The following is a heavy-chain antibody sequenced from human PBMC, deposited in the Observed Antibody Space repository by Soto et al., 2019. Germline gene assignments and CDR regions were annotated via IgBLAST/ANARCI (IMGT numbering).Heavy chain of an antibody. CDR2: IIPIFGTA. Sequence: QVQLVQSGAEVKKPGSSVKVSCKASGGTFSSYAISWVRQAPGQGLEWMGGIIPIFGTANYAQKFQGRVTVNEGEVTSTAERAVSSLGSEDRAVYYWARDGGGGYSGYDVGYFDYWGQGTLVTVSS. CDR3: ARDGGGGYSGYDVGYFDY. J-gene: IGHJ4*02. V-gene: IGHV1-69*01. CDR1: GGTFSSYA. D-gene: IGHD5-12*01.